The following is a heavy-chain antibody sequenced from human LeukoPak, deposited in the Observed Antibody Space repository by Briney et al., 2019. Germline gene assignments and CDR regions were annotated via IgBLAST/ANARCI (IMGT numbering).Heavy chain of an antibody. J-gene: IGHJ4*02. CDR3: ARDSASTPLDY. CDR2: ISSRGSIK. V-gene: IGHV3-48*03. CDR1: GLIINTFE. D-gene: IGHD1-26*01. Sequence: GGSLRLSCAASGLIINTFEMHWVRQAPGKGLEWVSYISSRGSIKYYADSVKGRFTISRDNAKNSLFLQMNSLRAEDTAVYYCARDSASTPLDYWGQGTLVTVSS.